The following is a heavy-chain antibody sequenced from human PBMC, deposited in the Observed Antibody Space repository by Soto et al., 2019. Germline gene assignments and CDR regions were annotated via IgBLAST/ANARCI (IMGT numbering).Heavy chain of an antibody. CDR3: ERDVDTTSHLNRFDP. V-gene: IGHV3-33*01. D-gene: IGHD5-18*01. Sequence: QVQLVESGGGVVQPGRSLRLSCAVSGFSLSAYGVHWVRQAPGKGLEWVGLIWYPGSREDYPDSVKGRFTISRDSSKNIVYLQMDSLKVEDTAVYYCERDVDTTSHLNRFDPCGQGALVTVTS. J-gene: IGHJ5*02. CDR2: IWYPGSRE. CDR1: GFSLSAYG.